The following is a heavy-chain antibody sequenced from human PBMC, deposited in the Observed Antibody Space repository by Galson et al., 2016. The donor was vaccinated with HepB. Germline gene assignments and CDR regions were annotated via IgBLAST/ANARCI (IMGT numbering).Heavy chain of an antibody. J-gene: IGHJ4*02. CDR2: ISGSGVVI. V-gene: IGHV3-23*01. CDR1: GFSITIDA. CDR3: SKGGPGSGSFWAGN. D-gene: IGHD3-10*01. Sequence: SLRLSCAASGFSITIDAMSWVRQAPGKGLEWVSGISGSGVVIYYADSVKGRFTISRDNSKNVLYLQMNSLRGDDPARYYCSKGGPGSGSFWAGNWGQGILVTVSS.